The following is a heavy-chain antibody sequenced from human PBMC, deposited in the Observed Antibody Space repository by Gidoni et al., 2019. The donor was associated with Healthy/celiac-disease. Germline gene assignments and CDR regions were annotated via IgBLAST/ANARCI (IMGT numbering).Heavy chain of an antibody. CDR1: GGSFSGSY. V-gene: IGHV4-34*01. D-gene: IGHD6-13*01. Sequence: QVQLQQWGAGLLKPSETLSLTCAVYGGSFSGSYCSWIRQPPGKGLEWIGEINHSGSTNYNPSLKSRVTISVDTSKNQFSLKLSSVTAADTAVYYCARGSHRAGTFGYYYGMDVWGQGTTVTVSS. J-gene: IGHJ6*02. CDR3: ARGSHRAGTFGYYYGMDV. CDR2: INHSGST.